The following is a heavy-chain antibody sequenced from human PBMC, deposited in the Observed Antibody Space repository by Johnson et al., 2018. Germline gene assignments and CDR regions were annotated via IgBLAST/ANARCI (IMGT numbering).Heavy chain of an antibody. Sequence: VQLVESGGGLVQPGGSLRLSCAASGFTFRSYAMSWVRQAPGKGLEWVSVIGGSGGNTYYADSVRGRFTISRDNSKNALYLQMKSLRAEDTAVYYCAKYGDSSGYYLWGYMYVWGKGTTVIVSS. V-gene: IGHV3-23*04. J-gene: IGHJ6*03. CDR2: IGGSGGNT. CDR3: AKYGDSSGYYLWGYMYV. D-gene: IGHD3-22*01. CDR1: GFTFRSYA.